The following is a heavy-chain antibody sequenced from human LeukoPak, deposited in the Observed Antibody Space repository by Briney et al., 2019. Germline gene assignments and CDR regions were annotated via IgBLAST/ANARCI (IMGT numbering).Heavy chain of an antibody. CDR1: GFTFSSYS. CDR3: ASGDYSSGWKLDY. J-gene: IGHJ4*02. D-gene: IGHD6-19*01. Sequence: GGSLRLSCAASGFTFSSYSMNWVRQAPGKGLEWVSSISSSSRYIYYADSVKGRFTISRDNAKNSLYLQMNSLRAEDTAVYYCASGDYSSGWKLDYWGQGTLVTVSS. CDR2: ISSSSRYI. V-gene: IGHV3-21*01.